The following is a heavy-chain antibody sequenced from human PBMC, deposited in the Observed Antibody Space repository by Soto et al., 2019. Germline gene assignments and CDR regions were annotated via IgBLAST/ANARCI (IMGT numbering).Heavy chain of an antibody. CDR3: ATTEGYYDFWSGYYRDYYYGMDV. D-gene: IGHD3-3*01. Sequence: QVQLVQSGAGVKKPGSSVKVSCKASGGTFSSYAISWVRQAPGQGLEWMGGIIPIFGTANYAQKFQGRVTITADESTSTAYMELSSLRSEDTAVYYCATTEGYYDFWSGYYRDYYYGMDVWGQGTTVTVSS. V-gene: IGHV1-69*01. CDR2: IIPIFGTA. CDR1: GGTFSSYA. J-gene: IGHJ6*02.